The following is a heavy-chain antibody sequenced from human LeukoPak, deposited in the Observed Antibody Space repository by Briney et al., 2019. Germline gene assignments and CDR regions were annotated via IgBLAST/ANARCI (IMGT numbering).Heavy chain of an antibody. D-gene: IGHD6-13*01. V-gene: IGHV3-53*01. Sequence: GGSLRLSCAASGFTVSKNYMSWVRQAPGKGLEWVSVIYSGGNTYYADSVKGRFTISRDNSKSTLYLQMNSLRAEDTAVYHCARDLGSTWGLGYWGQGTLVTVSS. CDR2: IYSGGNT. J-gene: IGHJ4*02. CDR1: GFTVSKNY. CDR3: ARDLGSTWGLGY.